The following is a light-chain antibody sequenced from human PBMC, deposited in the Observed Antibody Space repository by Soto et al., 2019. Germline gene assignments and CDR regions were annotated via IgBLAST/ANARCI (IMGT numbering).Light chain of an antibody. CDR2: GAS. J-gene: IGKJ2*01. V-gene: IGKV3-15*01. CDR3: QQYNNWLRT. Sequence: EIVMTQSPATLSVSPGERATLSCMASQSVSSNLAWYQQKPGQAPRLLIYGASTRATGIPARFSGSGSGTEFTLTISSLQSEDFAVYYCQQYNNWLRTFGQGTKLEIK. CDR1: QSVSSN.